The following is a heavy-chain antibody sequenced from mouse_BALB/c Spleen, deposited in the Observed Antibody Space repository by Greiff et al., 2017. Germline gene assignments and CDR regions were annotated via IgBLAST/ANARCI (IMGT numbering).Heavy chain of an antibody. CDR3: ARGYDYDDHAMDY. J-gene: IGHJ4*01. V-gene: IGHV3-1*02. CDR2: IHYSGST. D-gene: IGHD2-4*01. Sequence: EVMLVESGPSLVKPSQTLSLTCSVTGDSITSGYWNWIRQFPGNKLEWMGYIHYSGSTNYNPSLKSRISITRDTSKNQFFLQLNSVTTEDTATYYCARGYDYDDHAMDYWGQGTSVTVSS. CDR1: GDSITSGY.